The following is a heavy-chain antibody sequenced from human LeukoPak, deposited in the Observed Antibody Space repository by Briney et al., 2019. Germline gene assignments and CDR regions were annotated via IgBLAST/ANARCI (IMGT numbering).Heavy chain of an antibody. D-gene: IGHD2-2*01. Sequence: ASAKVSCKASGYIFTSYGISWVRQAPGQGLEWMGWISAYNGNTNYAQKLQGRVTMTTDTSTSTAYMELRSLRSDDTAVYYCARVPGYCSSTSCYDENWFDPWGQGTLVTVSS. CDR2: ISAYNGNT. CDR3: ARVPGYCSSTSCYDENWFDP. V-gene: IGHV1-18*04. CDR1: GYIFTSYG. J-gene: IGHJ5*02.